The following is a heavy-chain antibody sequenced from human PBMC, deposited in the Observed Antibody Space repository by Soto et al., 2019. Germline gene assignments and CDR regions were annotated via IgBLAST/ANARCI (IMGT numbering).Heavy chain of an antibody. CDR1: GGSISSYY. D-gene: IGHD6-13*01. V-gene: IGHV4-59*01. J-gene: IGHJ4*02. CDR3: ARFLAAAGKDYFDY. CDR2: IYYSGSI. Sequence: SETLSLTCTVSGGSISSYYWSWIRQPPGKGLEWIGYIYYSGSINYNPSLKSRVTISVDTSKNQFPLKLSSVTAADTAVYYCARFLAAAGKDYFDYWGQGTLVTVSS.